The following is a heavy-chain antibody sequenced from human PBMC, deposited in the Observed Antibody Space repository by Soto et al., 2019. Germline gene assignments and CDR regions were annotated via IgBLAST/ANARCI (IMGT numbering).Heavy chain of an antibody. D-gene: IGHD3-10*01. CDR3: ARDLGSGSYPPIYYYYYGMDV. CDR1: GGTFSSYA. J-gene: IGHJ6*02. CDR2: IIPIFGTA. V-gene: IGHV1-69*13. Sequence: SVKVSCKASGGTFSSYAISWVRQAPGQGLEWMGGIIPIFGTANYAQKFQGRVTITADESTSTAYMELSSLRSEDTAVYYCARDLGSGSYPPIYYYYYGMDVWGQGTTVTVSS.